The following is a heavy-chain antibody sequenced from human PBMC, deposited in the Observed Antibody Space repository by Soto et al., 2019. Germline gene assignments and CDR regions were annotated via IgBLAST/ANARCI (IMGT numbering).Heavy chain of an antibody. CDR3: ARAGITIFGLVPHFDY. CDR2: TFFRSKWYN. Sequence: SQTLSLTCAISGDSVSSTTTAWNWIRQSPSRVLEWLGGTFFRSKWYNDYAESVKGRIIINPDTSKNQFSLQLSSVTPEDTGVYYCARAGITIFGLVPHFDYWGQGTRGTVS. J-gene: IGHJ4*02. CDR1: GDSVSSTTTA. D-gene: IGHD3-3*01. V-gene: IGHV6-1*01.